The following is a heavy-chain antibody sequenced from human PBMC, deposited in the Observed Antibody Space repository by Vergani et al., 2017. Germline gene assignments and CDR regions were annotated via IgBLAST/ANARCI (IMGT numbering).Heavy chain of an antibody. CDR3: ARAGVGDSSGYYFGLVADY. D-gene: IGHD3-22*01. CDR1: GYTFTSYG. V-gene: IGHV1-18*04. J-gene: IGHJ4*02. CDR2: ISAYNGNT. Sequence: QVQLVQSGAEVKKPGASVKVSCKASGYTFTSYGISWVRQAPGQGLEWMGWISAYNGNTNYAQKLQGRVTMTTDTSTSTAYMGLRSLRSDATAVYYCARAGVGDSSGYYFGLVADYWGQGTLVTVSS.